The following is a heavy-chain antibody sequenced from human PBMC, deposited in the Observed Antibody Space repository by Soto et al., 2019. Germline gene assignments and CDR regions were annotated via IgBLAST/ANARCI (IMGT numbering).Heavy chain of an antibody. CDR3: ARNVVPYYDFWSRYSYYFDY. J-gene: IGHJ4*02. V-gene: IGHV4-59*08. CDR1: GGSISSYY. CDR2: IYYSGST. Sequence: SETLSLTCTVSGGSISSYYWSWIRQPPGKGLEWIGYIYYSGSTNYNPSLKSRVTISGDTSKNQFSLKLSAVTAADTAVYYCARNVVPYYDFWSRYSYYFDYWGQGTLVTVSS. D-gene: IGHD3-3*01.